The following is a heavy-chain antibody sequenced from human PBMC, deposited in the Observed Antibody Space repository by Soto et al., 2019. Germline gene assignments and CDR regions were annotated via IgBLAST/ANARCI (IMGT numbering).Heavy chain of an antibody. CDR1: GFTFSGYW. J-gene: IGHJ6*02. V-gene: IGHV3-7*05. CDR3: VREAV. Sequence: GGSVRLSCAASGFTFSGYWMSWVRQAPGKGLEWVANIKQDGSEQFYVDSVKGRFTISRDNAKNSLYLQMNSLRAEDTAVYYCVREAVWGQGTTVTVSS. CDR2: IKQDGSEQ.